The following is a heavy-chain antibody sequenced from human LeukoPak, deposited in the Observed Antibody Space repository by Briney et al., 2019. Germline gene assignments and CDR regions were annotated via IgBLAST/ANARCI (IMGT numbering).Heavy chain of an antibody. CDR2: IYHSGST. D-gene: IGHD3-3*01. J-gene: IGHJ4*02. CDR3: ARGYDFWSGYFGY. V-gene: IGHV4-30-2*01. CDR1: GGSISSGGYS. Sequence: PSETLSLICAVSGGSISSGGYSWSWIRQPPGKGLEWIGYIYHSGSTYYNPSLKSRVTISVDRSKNQFSLKLSSVTAADTAVYYCARGYDFWSGYFGYWGQGTLVTVSS.